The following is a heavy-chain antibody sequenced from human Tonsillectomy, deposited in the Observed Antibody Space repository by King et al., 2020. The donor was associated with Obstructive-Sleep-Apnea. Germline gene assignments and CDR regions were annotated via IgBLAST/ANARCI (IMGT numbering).Heavy chain of an antibody. CDR1: GGSISSSSYY. D-gene: IGHD6-13*01. CDR2: IYYSGRT. J-gene: IGHJ5*02. V-gene: IGHV4-39*06. Sequence: QLQESGPGLVKPSDTLSLTCTVSGGSISSSSYYWGWIRQPPGKGLEWIGNIYYSGRTYCNPSLKSRVTISVDTSKNQFLLKLNSVTAADTAVYSFARERAAGTNCFDPWGQGTLVTVSS. CDR3: ARERAAGTNCFDP.